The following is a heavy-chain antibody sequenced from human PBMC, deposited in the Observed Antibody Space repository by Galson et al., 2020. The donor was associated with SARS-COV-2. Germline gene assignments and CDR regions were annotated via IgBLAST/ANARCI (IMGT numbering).Heavy chain of an antibody. J-gene: IGHJ2*01. D-gene: IGHD1-26*01. CDR1: GFTFSSYA. V-gene: IGHV3-73*01. CDR3: TRNVVGATIGGYFDL. Sequence: GGSLRLSCAASGFTFSSYAMHWVRLASGKGLEWVGLIRSKANSYAPAYAASVKGRFTISRDDSKNTAYLQMNSLKTEDTAVYYCTRNVVGATIGGYFDLWGRGTLVTVSS. CDR2: IRSKANSYAP.